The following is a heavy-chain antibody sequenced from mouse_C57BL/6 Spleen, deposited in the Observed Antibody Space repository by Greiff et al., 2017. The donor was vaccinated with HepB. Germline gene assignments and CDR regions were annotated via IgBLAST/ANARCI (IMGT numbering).Heavy chain of an antibody. D-gene: IGHD2-4*01. CDR2: IRLKSDNYAT. J-gene: IGHJ4*01. V-gene: IGHV6-3*01. CDR1: GFTFSNYW. Sequence: DVKVEESGGGLVQPGGSMKLSCVASGFTFSNYWMNWVRQSPEKGLEWVAQIRLKSDNYATHYAESVKGRFTISRDDSKSSVYLQMNNLRAEDTGSYYCTRFRDYYNAMDYWGQGTSVTVSS. CDR3: TRFRDYYNAMDY.